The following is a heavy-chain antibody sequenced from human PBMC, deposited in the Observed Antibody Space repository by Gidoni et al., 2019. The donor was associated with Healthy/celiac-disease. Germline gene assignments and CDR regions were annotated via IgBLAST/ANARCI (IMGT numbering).Heavy chain of an antibody. CDR1: GFPFSSYA. Sequence: EVPLLEPGGGLVQPGGSLRLSCAASGFPFSSYAMSWVRQAPGKGLEWVSAISGSGGSTYYADYVKGRFTISRDNSKNTLYLQMNSLRAEDTAVYYCAKDFGEVPVYFDYWGQGTLVTVSS. D-gene: IGHD3-10*01. J-gene: IGHJ4*02. CDR3: AKDFGEVPVYFDY. V-gene: IGHV3-23*01. CDR2: ISGSGGST.